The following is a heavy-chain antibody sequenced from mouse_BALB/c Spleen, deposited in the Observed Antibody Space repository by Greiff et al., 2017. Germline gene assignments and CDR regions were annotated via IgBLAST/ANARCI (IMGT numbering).Heavy chain of an antibody. CDR1: GFAFSSYD. J-gene: IGHJ2*01. D-gene: IGHD2-10*02. Sequence: DVQLVESGGGLVKPGGSLKLSCAASGFAFSSYDMSWVRQTPEKRLEWVAYISSGGGSTYYPDTVKGRFTISRDNAKNTLYLQMSSLKSEDTAMYYCARSSYGNYFDYWGQGTTLTVSS. CDR2: ISSGGGST. CDR3: ARSSYGNYFDY. V-gene: IGHV5-12-1*01.